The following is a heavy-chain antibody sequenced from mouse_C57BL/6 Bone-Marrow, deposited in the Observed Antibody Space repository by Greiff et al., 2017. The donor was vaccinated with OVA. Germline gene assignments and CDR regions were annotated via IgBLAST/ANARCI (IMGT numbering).Heavy chain of an antibody. CDR1: GFNITDSY. CDR3: ASYDGYPYAMDY. Sequence: AQLKQSGAELVKPGASVKLSCTASGFNITDSYLPWVKQRTEQGLAWIGRLDPEDGETKYAPKDQGKATITADTSSNTAYLQLSSLTSEDTAVYYCASYDGYPYAMDYWGQGTSVTVSS. J-gene: IGHJ4*01. V-gene: IGHV14-2*01. CDR2: LDPEDGET. D-gene: IGHD2-3*01.